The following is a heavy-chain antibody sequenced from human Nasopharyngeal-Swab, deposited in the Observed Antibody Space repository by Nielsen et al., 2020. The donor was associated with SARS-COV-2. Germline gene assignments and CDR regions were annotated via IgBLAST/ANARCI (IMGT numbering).Heavy chain of an antibody. Sequence: GESLNISCKCSGYSFTNYWIAWVRQMPGNGLEWMGIIYPGDSDTRYSPSFQGQVTISADKSISTAYLQWSSLKASDTAMYYCARRHEYGEGVDYWGQGTLVTVSS. CDR3: ARRHEYGEGVDY. CDR2: IYPGDSDT. D-gene: IGHD4-17*01. V-gene: IGHV5-51*01. J-gene: IGHJ4*02. CDR1: GYSFTNYW.